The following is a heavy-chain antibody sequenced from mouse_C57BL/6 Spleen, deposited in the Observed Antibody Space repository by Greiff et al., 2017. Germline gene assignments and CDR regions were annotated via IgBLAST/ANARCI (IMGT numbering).Heavy chain of an antibody. CDR3: AGSGYYSNYGDY. CDR2: IYPSDSET. J-gene: IGHJ2*01. CDR1: GYTFTSYW. D-gene: IGHD2-5*01. Sequence: VQLQQPGAELVRPGSSVKLSCKASGYTFTSYWMDWVKQRPGQGLEWIGNIYPSDSETHYNQKFKDKATLTVDKSPSTAYMKLRSLKSKDSAVYYCAGSGYYSNYGDYWGQGTTLTVSS. V-gene: IGHV1-61*01.